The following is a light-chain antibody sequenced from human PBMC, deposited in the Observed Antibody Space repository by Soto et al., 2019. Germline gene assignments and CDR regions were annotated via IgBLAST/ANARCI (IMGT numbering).Light chain of an antibody. CDR2: EVS. J-gene: IGLJ2*01. Sequence: QSALTQPASVSGSPGQSITISCTGTSSDVGGYNYVSWYQHYPGKAPKLMIYEVSNRPSGVSNRFSGSKSGNTASLTISGLQAEDEADYYCSSYTSSSTIVFGGGTKLTGL. V-gene: IGLV2-14*01. CDR1: SSDVGGYNY. CDR3: SSYTSSSTIV.